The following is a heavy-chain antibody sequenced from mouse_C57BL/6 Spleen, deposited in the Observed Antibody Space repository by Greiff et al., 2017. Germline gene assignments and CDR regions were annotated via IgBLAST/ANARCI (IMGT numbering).Heavy chain of an antibody. V-gene: IGHV5-17*01. CDR3: ARDMNYAMDY. J-gene: IGHJ4*01. CDR2: ISSGSSTI. Sequence: EVKLVESGGGLVEPGGSLKLSCAASGFTFSDYGMHWVRQAPEKGLEWVAYISSGSSTIYYADTVKGRFTISRDNAKNTLFLQMTSLRSEDTAMYYCARDMNYAMDYWGQGTSVTVSS. CDR1: GFTFSDYG. D-gene: IGHD2-3*01.